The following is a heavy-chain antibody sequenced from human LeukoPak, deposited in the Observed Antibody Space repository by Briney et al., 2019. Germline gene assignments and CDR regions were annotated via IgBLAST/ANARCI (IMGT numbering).Heavy chain of an antibody. CDR1: GFTFSSHW. J-gene: IGHJ4*02. Sequence: PGGSLRLSCAASGFTFSSHWMTSVRQAPGKGLEVVANITHNGDELNYVASVKNRLTISRDNGKNSLSLQMTSMRAGGTAVYYGARELRTLNSWGKEPLVTASS. CDR3: ARELRTLNS. CDR2: ITHNGDEL. V-gene: IGHV3-7*01. D-gene: IGHD3-16*01.